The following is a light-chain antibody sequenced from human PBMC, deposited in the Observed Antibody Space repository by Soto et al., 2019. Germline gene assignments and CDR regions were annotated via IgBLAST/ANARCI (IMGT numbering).Light chain of an antibody. CDR1: QNINRW. J-gene: IGKJ5*01. CDR3: QQYEIYPIT. CDR2: KAS. Sequence: DIPMTQSTSTLSASVGDRVTITCRASQNINRWLAWYQQKPGKAPKLLIYKASSLESWVPSRFSGSGSGTEFTLTISSLQPDDFAAYYCQQYEIYPITFGQGTRLEIK. V-gene: IGKV1-5*03.